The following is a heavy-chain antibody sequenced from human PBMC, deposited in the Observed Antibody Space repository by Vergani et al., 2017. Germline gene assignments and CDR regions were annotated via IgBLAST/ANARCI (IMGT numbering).Heavy chain of an antibody. CDR1: GFSLSNARMG. V-gene: IGHV2-26*01. D-gene: IGHD1-1*01. J-gene: IGHJ4*02. CDR2: IFSNDEK. CDR3: ARMVAGTEEGLDY. Sequence: QVTLKESGPVLVKPTETLTLTCTVSGFSLSNARMGVSWIRQPPGKALEWLANIFSNDEKSYSTSMKSRLTISKDTSKSQVVLTMTNMDPVDTATYYCARMVAGTEEGLDYWGQGTLVTVSS.